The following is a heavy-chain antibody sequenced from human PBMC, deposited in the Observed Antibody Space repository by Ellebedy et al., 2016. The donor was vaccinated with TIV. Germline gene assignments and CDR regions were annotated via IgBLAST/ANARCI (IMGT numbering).Heavy chain of an antibody. V-gene: IGHV3-30-3*01. J-gene: IGHJ4*02. D-gene: IGHD4-17*01. Sequence: GGSLRLSCAASGFTFSSYAMHWVRQAPGKGLEWVAVISYDGSNKYYADSVKGRFTISRDNSKNTLYLQMNSLRAEDTAVYYCARGGSTTVTTQENWGQGTLVNVSS. CDR1: GFTFSSYA. CDR3: ARGGSTTVTTQEN. CDR2: ISYDGSNK.